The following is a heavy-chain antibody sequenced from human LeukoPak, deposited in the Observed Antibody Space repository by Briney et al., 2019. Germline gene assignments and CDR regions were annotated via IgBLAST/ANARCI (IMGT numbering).Heavy chain of an antibody. CDR2: INHSGST. CDR3: ARGDVDIVATITSRWFDP. D-gene: IGHD5-12*01. V-gene: IGHV4-34*01. Sequence: PSETLSLTCAVYGGSFSGYYWSWIRQPPGKGLEWIGEINHSGSTNYNPSLKSRVTISVDTSENQFSLKLSSVTAADTAVYYCARGDVDIVATITSRWFDPWGQGTLVTVSS. J-gene: IGHJ5*02. CDR1: GGSFSGYY.